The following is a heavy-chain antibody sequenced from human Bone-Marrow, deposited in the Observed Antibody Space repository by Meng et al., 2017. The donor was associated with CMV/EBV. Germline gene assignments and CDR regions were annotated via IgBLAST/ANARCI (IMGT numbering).Heavy chain of an antibody. D-gene: IGHD3-10*01. CDR2: IIPILGIA. CDR1: GGTFSSYA. Sequence: SVKVSCKASGGTFSSYAISWVRQAPGQGLEWMGGIIPILGIANYAQKLQGRVTMTTDTSTSTAYMELRSLRSDDTAVYYCARGPAGIWSADYYYYYGMDVWGQGTTVTVSS. V-gene: IGHV1-69*10. CDR3: ARGPAGIWSADYYYYYGMDV. J-gene: IGHJ6*02.